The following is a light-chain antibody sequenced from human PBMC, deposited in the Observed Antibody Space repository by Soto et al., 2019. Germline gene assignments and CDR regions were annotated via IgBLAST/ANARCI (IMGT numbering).Light chain of an antibody. CDR1: SGHSSYI. J-gene: IGLJ2*01. CDR3: ETWDSNTVV. V-gene: IGLV4-60*02. CDR2: LKGSGSY. Sequence: QLVLTQSSSASASLGSSVKLTCTLSSGHSSYIIAWHQQQPGKAPRYLMKLKGSGSYNKGSGVPDRFSGSSSGADRYLTISNLQFEDEADYYCETWDSNTVVFGGGTKVTVL.